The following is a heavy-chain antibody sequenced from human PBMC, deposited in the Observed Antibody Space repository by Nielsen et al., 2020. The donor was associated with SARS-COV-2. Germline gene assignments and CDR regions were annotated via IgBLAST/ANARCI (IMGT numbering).Heavy chain of an antibody. J-gene: IGHJ4*02. CDR3: ATVGSGWYKYFDY. Sequence: SETLSLTCTVSGASIRSYYWSWIRQPPGKGLEWIGYIHNIGSTNYNPSLKSRVTISADTSKNRFSMKLSSVTAADTAVYYCATVGSGWYKYFDYWGQGTLVTASS. V-gene: IGHV4-59*12. D-gene: IGHD6-19*01. CDR2: IHNIGST. CDR1: GASIRSYY.